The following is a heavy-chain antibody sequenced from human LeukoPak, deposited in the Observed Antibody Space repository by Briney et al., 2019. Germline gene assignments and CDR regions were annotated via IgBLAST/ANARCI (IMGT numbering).Heavy chain of an antibody. V-gene: IGHV4-59*01. CDR1: GGSISSYY. Sequence: SETLSLTCTVSGGSISSYYWSWIRQSPGMGLEWIGSIYYNGATDYNPSLKGRVTISADTSNNQFSLRLRSVTAADTAVYYCAREITLTGYKYGLGFNYWGQGTLVTVSS. D-gene: IGHD5-12*01. J-gene: IGHJ4*02. CDR2: IYYNGAT. CDR3: AREITLTGYKYGLGFNY.